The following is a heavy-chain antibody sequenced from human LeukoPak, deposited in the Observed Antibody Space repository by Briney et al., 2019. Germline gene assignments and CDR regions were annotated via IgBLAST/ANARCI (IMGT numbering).Heavy chain of an antibody. J-gene: IGHJ4*02. D-gene: IGHD6-19*01. Sequence: PGGSLRLSCAASGFTFSSYSMNWVRQAPGKGLEWVSSISSSSSYIYYADSVKRRFTISRDNAKNSLYLQMNSLRAEDTAVYYCAPRGIAVAGFDYWGQGTLVTVSS. CDR1: GFTFSSYS. V-gene: IGHV3-21*01. CDR3: APRGIAVAGFDY. CDR2: ISSSSSYI.